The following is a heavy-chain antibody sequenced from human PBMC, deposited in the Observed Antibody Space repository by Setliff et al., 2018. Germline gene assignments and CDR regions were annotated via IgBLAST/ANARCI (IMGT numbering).Heavy chain of an antibody. CDR2: ISSYNDVT. Sequence: GASVKVSCKGSGHIFKSYGISWVRQAPGQGLEWVGWISSYNDVTSYAQRFQGRVTLTTDTSTSAAYMELRTLRSDDTAVYYCAISTLSICSGGSCPNAFDVWGQGTMVTVSS. D-gene: IGHD2-15*01. CDR1: GHIFKSYG. J-gene: IGHJ3*01. V-gene: IGHV1-18*01. CDR3: AISTLSICSGGSCPNAFDV.